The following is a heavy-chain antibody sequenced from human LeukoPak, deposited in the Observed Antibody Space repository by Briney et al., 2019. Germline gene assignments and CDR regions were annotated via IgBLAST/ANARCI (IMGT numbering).Heavy chain of an antibody. Sequence: GASVKVSCKASGYTFTSYGISWVRQAPGQGLEWMGWISGYNAKTNYAQKFQGRVTMTTDTSTRTAYLELRSLSSDDTAVYYCTRTRDYFATTRYFDYWGQGTLVTVSS. CDR3: TRTRDYFATTRYFDY. CDR1: GYTFTSYG. CDR2: ISGYNAKT. J-gene: IGHJ4*02. D-gene: IGHD1-26*01. V-gene: IGHV1-18*01.